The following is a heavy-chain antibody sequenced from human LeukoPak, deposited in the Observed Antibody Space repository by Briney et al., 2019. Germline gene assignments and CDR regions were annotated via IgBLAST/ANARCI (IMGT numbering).Heavy chain of an antibody. J-gene: IGHJ4*02. CDR3: ARGGYSYGYGEYYFDY. CDR2: MYSGGST. D-gene: IGHD5-18*01. CDR1: GFTVSSNY. Sequence: GSLRLSCAASGFTVSSNYMSWVRQAPGKGLEWVSVMYSGGSTYYADSVKGRFTTSRDNSKNTLYLQMSSLRAEDTAVYYCARGGYSYGYGEYYFDYWGQGTLVTVSS. V-gene: IGHV3-53*01.